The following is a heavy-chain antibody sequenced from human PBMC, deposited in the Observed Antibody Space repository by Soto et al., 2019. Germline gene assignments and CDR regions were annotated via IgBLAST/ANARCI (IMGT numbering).Heavy chain of an antibody. D-gene: IGHD3-3*01. CDR3: ARLVTIFGVVIPSFDY. V-gene: IGHV1-18*01. Sequence: ASVKVSCKASGYTFTSYGISWVRQAPGQGLEWMGWISAYNGNTNYAQKLQGRVTMTTDTSTSTAYMELRSLRSDDTAVYYCARLVTIFGVVIPSFDYWGQGTLVTVSS. CDR1: GYTFTSYG. CDR2: ISAYNGNT. J-gene: IGHJ4*02.